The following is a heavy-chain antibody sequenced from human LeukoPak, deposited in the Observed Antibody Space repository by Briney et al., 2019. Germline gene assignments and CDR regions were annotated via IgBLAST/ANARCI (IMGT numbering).Heavy chain of an antibody. CDR2: IKTDGSST. V-gene: IGHV3-74*01. J-gene: IGHJ5*02. D-gene: IGHD3-22*01. CDR1: GFTFSNYW. CDR3: ARGGDGYYL. Sequence: PGGSLRLSCAASGFTFSNYWMHLVRQAPGKGLVWVSRIKTDGSSTSYADSVKGRFTISRDNAKNTLYLQMNSLRAEDTAVYYCARGGDGYYLWGQGTLVTVSS.